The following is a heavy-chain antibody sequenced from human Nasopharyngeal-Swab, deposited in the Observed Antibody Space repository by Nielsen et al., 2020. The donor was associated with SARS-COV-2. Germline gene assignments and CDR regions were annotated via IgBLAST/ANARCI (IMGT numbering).Heavy chain of an antibody. CDR2: VYAGGST. D-gene: IGHD3-3*01. Sequence: ESLKISCAASGIFVSGNYMNWVRQAPGMGLEWGSVVYAGGSTFYADSVKGRFTISRDNSKNKLYLQMNNLRPEDTAMYYCASPVFGVVSDAFDLWGQGTMVTVSS. CDR3: ASPVFGVVSDAFDL. CDR1: GIFVSGNY. J-gene: IGHJ3*01. V-gene: IGHV3-53*01.